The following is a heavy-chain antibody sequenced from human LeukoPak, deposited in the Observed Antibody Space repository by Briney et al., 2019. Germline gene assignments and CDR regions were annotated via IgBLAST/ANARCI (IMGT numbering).Heavy chain of an antibody. Sequence: GGSLRLSCAASGFTFSSYSMNWVRQAPGKGLELVSYISSSSTTIYYADSVKGRFTISRDNAKNSLYLQMNSLRDEDTAVYYRARDKYRVTTDSFDYWGQGTLVTVSS. V-gene: IGHV3-48*02. CDR3: ARDKYRVTTDSFDY. CDR2: ISSSSTTI. D-gene: IGHD3-3*01. CDR1: GFTFSSYS. J-gene: IGHJ4*02.